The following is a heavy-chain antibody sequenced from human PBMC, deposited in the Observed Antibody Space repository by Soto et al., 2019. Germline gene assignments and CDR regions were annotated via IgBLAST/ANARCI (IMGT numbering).Heavy chain of an antibody. J-gene: IGHJ6*02. CDR1: GYSFTTYG. CDR2: ISTYNGDT. V-gene: IGHV1-18*01. Sequence: QVQLVQSGAEVKKPGASVKVSCKASGYSFTTYGIAWVRQAPGQGLEWMGWISTYNGDTDYAQNLQGRVIMTTVTSTTTAYMELRSLRSDDTAVYYWAREGSRPYYDYGMDVWGQGTTVSVSS. CDR3: AREGSRPYYDYGMDV. D-gene: IGHD3-16*01.